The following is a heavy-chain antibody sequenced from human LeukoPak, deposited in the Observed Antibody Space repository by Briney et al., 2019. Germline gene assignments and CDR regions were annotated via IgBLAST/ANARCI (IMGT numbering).Heavy chain of an antibody. V-gene: IGHV3-7*01. J-gene: IGHJ4*02. CDR1: GFTFSSYW. D-gene: IGHD5-12*01. Sequence: GGSLRLSCAASGFTFSSYWMSWVRQAPGKGLEWVANIKQDGSEKYYVDSVKGRFTISRDNAKNSLYLQMSSLRAEDTAVYYCARANRGYSGYGQLDYWGQGTLVTVSS. CDR3: ARANRGYSGYGQLDY. CDR2: IKQDGSEK.